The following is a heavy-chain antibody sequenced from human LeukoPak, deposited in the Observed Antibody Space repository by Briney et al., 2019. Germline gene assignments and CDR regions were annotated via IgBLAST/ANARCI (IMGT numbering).Heavy chain of an antibody. J-gene: IGHJ3*02. Sequence: SETLSLTCTVSGGSISSYYWSWIRQPPGKGLEWIGYIYYSGSTNYNPSLKSRVTISVDTSKNQFSLKLSSVTAADTAVYYCARARFRSPAAFGIWGQGTMVTVSS. CDR2: IYYSGST. CDR3: ARARFRSPAAFGI. D-gene: IGHD3-16*01. V-gene: IGHV4-59*01. CDR1: GGSISSYY.